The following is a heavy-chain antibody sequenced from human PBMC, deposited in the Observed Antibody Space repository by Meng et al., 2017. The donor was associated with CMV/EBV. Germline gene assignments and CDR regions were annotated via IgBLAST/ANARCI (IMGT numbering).Heavy chain of an antibody. J-gene: IGHJ4*02. CDR1: GFTFSSYA. CDR2: ISYDGSNK. CDR3: ASYSSSRPTNY. D-gene: IGHD6-6*01. Sequence: GGSLRLSCAASGFTFSSYAMHWVRQAPGKGLEWVAVISYDGSNKYYADSVKGRFTISRDNSKNTLYPQMNSLRAEDTAVYYCASYSSSRPTNYWGQGTLVTVSS. V-gene: IGHV3-30-3*01.